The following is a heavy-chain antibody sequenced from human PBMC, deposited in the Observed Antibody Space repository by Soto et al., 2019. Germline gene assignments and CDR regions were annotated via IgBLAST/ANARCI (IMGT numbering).Heavy chain of an antibody. CDR1: GYLFTAYS. V-gene: IGHV1-46*01. J-gene: IGHJ1*01. Sequence: ASVKVSCKASGYLFTAYSMHWVRLAPGQGLEWMGVVNPSGGSTKYAQNFQGRVTMTRDTSTATIYMELSSLRSDDTAIYYCAREENCSGGTCYSEYFHRWGQGTLVTVSA. D-gene: IGHD2-15*01. CDR3: AREENCSGGTCYSEYFHR. CDR2: VNPSGGST.